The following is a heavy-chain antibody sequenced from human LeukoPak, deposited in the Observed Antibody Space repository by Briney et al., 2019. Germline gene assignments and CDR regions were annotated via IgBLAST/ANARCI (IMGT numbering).Heavy chain of an antibody. D-gene: IGHD6-25*01. Sequence: QTGGSLRPSCAASGFTVSSNYIWVRQAPGKGLEWVSVIYSGGSTYYADSVKGRFTISRDNSKNTLYLQMNSLRTEDTAVYYCARARLHHRSFDLKTSYYFDYWGQGTLVTVSS. J-gene: IGHJ4*02. CDR3: ARARLHHRSFDLKTSYYFDY. CDR1: GFTVSSNY. CDR2: IYSGGST. V-gene: IGHV3-53*01.